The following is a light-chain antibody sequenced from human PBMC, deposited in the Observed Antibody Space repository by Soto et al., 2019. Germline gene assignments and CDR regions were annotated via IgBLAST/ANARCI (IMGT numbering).Light chain of an antibody. J-gene: IGLJ2*01. CDR3: SSYTSSSTLV. CDR1: SSDVGGYNY. V-gene: IGLV2-14*01. CDR2: DVS. Sequence: QSALTQPASVSGSPGQSITISCTGTSSDVGGYNYVSWYQQHPGKAPKLMIYDVSNRPSGVSNRFSGSKSGNTASLTISWLQAEDEADYYCSSYTSSSTLVFGGGTKLTDL.